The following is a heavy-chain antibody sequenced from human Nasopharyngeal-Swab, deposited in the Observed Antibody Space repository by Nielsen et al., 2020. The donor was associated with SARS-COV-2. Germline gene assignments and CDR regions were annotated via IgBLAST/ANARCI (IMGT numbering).Heavy chain of an antibody. CDR3: ARGADVYCSGGSCYSEYYYYMDV. CDR1: GFGVSTNY. V-gene: IGHV3-66*01. J-gene: IGHJ6*03. CDR2: IYPGGST. Sequence: ESLKISCAASGFGVSTNYMSWVRQAPGKGLEWMSVIYPGGSTNYADSVKGRFTISRDYSKNTLYLQMNSLRVEDTAIYYCARGADVYCSGGSCYSEYYYYMDVWGRGTTVTVSS. D-gene: IGHD2-15*01.